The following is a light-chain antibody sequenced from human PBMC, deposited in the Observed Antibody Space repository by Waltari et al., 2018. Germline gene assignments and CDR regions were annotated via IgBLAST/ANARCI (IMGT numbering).Light chain of an antibody. J-gene: IGLJ2*01. CDR2: EDN. V-gene: IGLV3-1*01. Sequence: SYELTQPPSVSVSPGPTASITCSGDELGDKYACWYQQKPGQSPVLVIYEDNRRPSGIPDRFSGSNSGNTATLTISGTQAMDEADYYCQAWDSSTAWVFGGGTKLTVL. CDR1: ELGDKY. CDR3: QAWDSSTAWV.